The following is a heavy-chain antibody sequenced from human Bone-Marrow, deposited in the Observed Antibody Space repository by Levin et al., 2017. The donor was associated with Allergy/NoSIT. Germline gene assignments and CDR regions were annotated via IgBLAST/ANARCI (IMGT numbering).Heavy chain of an antibody. CDR2: ISGSGDRT. V-gene: IGHV3-23*01. CDR3: AKAQRLRGVISHYYYMDV. J-gene: IGHJ6*03. Sequence: PGGSLRLSCAASGFIFSNYAMSWVRQAPGKGLDWVSSISGSGDRTNYADSVMGRFTISRDNSKNTLYLQMNSLRAEDTAIYYCAKAQRLRGVISHYYYMDVWGKGTTVTVSS. D-gene: IGHD3-10*01. CDR1: GFIFSNYA.